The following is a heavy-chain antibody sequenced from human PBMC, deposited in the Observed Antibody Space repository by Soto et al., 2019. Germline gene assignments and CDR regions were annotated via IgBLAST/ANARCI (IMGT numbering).Heavy chain of an antibody. CDR2: IYYSGST. CDR3: ARANYGSGSWYAFDI. CDR1: GGSISSGGYY. J-gene: IGHJ3*02. D-gene: IGHD3-10*01. Sequence: QVQLQESGPGLVKPSQTLSLTCTVSGGSISSGGYYWSWIRQHPGKGLEWIGYIYYSGSTHYNPSLKRRVTISVDTSKNQFSLKLSSVTAADTAVYYCARANYGSGSWYAFDIWGQGTMVTVSS. V-gene: IGHV4-31*03.